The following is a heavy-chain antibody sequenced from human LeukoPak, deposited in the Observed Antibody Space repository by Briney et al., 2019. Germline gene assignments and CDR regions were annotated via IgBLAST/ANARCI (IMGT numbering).Heavy chain of an antibody. V-gene: IGHV4-59*01. CDR2: IYYSGST. Sequence: SETLSLTCTVSGGSISSYYWSWIRQPPGKGLEWIGYIYYSGSTNYNPSLKSRVTISVDTSKNQFSLKLSSVTAADTAVYYCARGIELATMRAFDIWGQGTLVTVSS. CDR1: GGSISSYY. D-gene: IGHD5-24*01. J-gene: IGHJ3*02. CDR3: ARGIELATMRAFDI.